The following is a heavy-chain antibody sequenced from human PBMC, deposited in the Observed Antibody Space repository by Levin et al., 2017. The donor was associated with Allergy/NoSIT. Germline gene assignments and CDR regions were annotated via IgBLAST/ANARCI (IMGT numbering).Heavy chain of an antibody. V-gene: IGHV4-34*01. Sequence: SETLSLTCAVYGGSFSGYYWSWIRQPPGKGLEWIGEINHSGSTNYNPSLKSRVTISVDTSKNQFSLKLSSVTAADTAVYYCARGLRGSGSYYVDYWGQGTLVTVSS. CDR2: INHSGST. CDR3: ARGLRGSGSYYVDY. J-gene: IGHJ4*02. CDR1: GGSFSGYY. D-gene: IGHD3-10*01.